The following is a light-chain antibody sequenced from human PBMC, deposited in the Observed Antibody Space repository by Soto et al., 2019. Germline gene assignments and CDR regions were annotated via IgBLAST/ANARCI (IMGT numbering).Light chain of an antibody. J-gene: IGKJ3*01. CDR3: QEYSKWPLFT. V-gene: IGKV3-15*01. CDR2: GAS. Sequence: EIVVTQSPSILSGSPGERATLSCRASQSVGRNLAWYQQRRGQAPTLLIYGASTRATGTPARFTGSGSDTEFTLTISYLQSEDFVVYYCQEYSKWPLFTFGPGTKV. CDR1: QSVGRN.